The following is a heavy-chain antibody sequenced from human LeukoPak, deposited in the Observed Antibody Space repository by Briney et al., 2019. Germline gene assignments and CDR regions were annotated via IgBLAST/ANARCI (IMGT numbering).Heavy chain of an antibody. CDR2: IYYSGST. J-gene: IGHJ4*02. V-gene: IGHV4-30-4*01. CDR3: ARGIVAAGTTSSYYFDY. D-gene: IGHD6-13*01. CDR1: GGSISSGDYY. Sequence: PSETLSLTCTVSGGSISSGDYYWSWIRQPPGKGLEWIGYIYYSGSTYYNPSLKSRVTISVDRSKNQFSLKLSSVTAADTAVYYCARGIVAAGTTSSYYFDYWGQGTLVTVSS.